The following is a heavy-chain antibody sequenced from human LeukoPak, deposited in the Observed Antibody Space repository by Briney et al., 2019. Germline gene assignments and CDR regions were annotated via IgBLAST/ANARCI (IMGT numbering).Heavy chain of an antibody. V-gene: IGHV4-4*02. CDR2: IYHSGMT. J-gene: IGHJ5*02. Sequence: SETLSLTCAVSGGSISSPNWWSWVRQPPGQGLEWIGEIYHSGMTNYKTSLKSRVTISVDESKNQFSLKLSSVTAADTAVYYCARGYSSSWYFNWFDPWGQGTLVTVSS. CDR1: GGSISSPNW. D-gene: IGHD6-13*01. CDR3: ARGYSSSWYFNWFDP.